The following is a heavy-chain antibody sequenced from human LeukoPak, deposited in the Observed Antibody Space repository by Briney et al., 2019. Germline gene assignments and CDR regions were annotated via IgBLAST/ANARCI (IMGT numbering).Heavy chain of an antibody. Sequence: ASVMVSCKASGYTFTGYYMHWVRQAPGQGLEWMGWINPNSGGTNYAQKFQGRVTMTRDTSISTAYMELSRLRSDDTAVYYCAILTHYGSGSTEAYFDYWGQGTLVTVSS. CDR2: INPNSGGT. D-gene: IGHD3-10*01. CDR3: AILTHYGSGSTEAYFDY. J-gene: IGHJ4*02. V-gene: IGHV1-2*02. CDR1: GYTFTGYY.